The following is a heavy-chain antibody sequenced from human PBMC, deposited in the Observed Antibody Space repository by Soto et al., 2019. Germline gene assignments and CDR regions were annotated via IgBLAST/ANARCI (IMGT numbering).Heavy chain of an antibody. CDR1: GFTFSSYW. J-gene: IGHJ4*02. CDR3: ARDRVQGYFDWLQVHDY. CDR2: IKQDGSEK. D-gene: IGHD3-9*01. Sequence: EVQLVESGGGLVQPGGSLRLSCAASGFTFSSYWMSWVRQAPGKGLEWVANIKQDGSEKYYVDSVKGRFTISRDNAKNSLYLQMNSLRAEDTAVYYCARDRVQGYFDWLQVHDYWGQGTLVTVSS. V-gene: IGHV3-7*01.